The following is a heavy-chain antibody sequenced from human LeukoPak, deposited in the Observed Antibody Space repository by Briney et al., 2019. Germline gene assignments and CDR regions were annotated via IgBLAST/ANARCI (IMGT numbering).Heavy chain of an antibody. CDR2: ISYDGSNK. CDR1: GFTFSRYG. CDR3: AKDQSYDILTGYYDY. V-gene: IGHV3-30*18. J-gene: IGHJ4*02. Sequence: WGSLRTPCAASGFTFSRYGKRWVPPAPGNGLEWGAVISYDGSNKYYADSVKGRFTISRDNSKNTLYLQMNSLRAEDTAVYYCAKDQSYDILTGYYDYWGQGTLVTVSS. D-gene: IGHD3-9*01.